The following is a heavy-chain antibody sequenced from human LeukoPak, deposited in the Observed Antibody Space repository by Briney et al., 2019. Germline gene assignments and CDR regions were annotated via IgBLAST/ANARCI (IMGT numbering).Heavy chain of an antibody. D-gene: IGHD3-22*01. CDR3: ARLYDSSGYDAFDI. Sequence: PSETLSLTCTVSGGSISSYYWSWIRQPPRKGLEWIGYIYYSGSTNYNPSLKGRVTISVDTSKNQFSLKLSSVTAADTAVYYCARLYDSSGYDAFDIWGQGTMVTVSS. V-gene: IGHV4-59*08. CDR1: GGSISSYY. CDR2: IYYSGST. J-gene: IGHJ3*02.